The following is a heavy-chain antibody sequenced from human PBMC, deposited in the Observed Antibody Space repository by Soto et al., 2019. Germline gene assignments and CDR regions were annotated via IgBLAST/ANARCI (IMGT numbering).Heavy chain of an antibody. CDR1: GFIFSAYG. V-gene: IGHV3-33*01. J-gene: IGHJ6*02. D-gene: IGHD2-21*01. CDR3: ARCKQKVIHCAMDV. Sequence: QVNLVESGGGAVQAGRSLRVSCATSGFIFSAYGMHWVRQAPGKGLGWVAFINYDGSSKFYGDSVKGRFTVSRDNSKNTLFLQLNSLRGEDTATYYCARCKQKVIHCAMDVWGQGATVTVTS. CDR2: INYDGSSK.